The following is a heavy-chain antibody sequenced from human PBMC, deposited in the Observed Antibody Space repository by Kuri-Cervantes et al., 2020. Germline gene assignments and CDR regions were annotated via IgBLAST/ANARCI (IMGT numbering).Heavy chain of an antibody. V-gene: IGHV4-39*01. CDR1: GASISSSSYY. Sequence: SEPLSLTCAVSGASISSSSYYWGWIRQPPGKGLEWIGSIYYSGSTYYNPSLKRPVTISVDTTKNQFSLKLSSVTAADTAVYYCASWYYDSSGYPPDWFDPWGQGTLVTVSS. J-gene: IGHJ5*02. CDR2: IYYSGST. CDR3: ASWYYDSSGYPPDWFDP. D-gene: IGHD3-22*01.